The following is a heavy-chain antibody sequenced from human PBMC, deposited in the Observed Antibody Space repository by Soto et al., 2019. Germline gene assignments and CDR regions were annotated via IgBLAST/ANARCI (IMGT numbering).Heavy chain of an antibody. J-gene: IGHJ4*02. CDR2: ISYDGSNK. V-gene: IGHV3-30*03. CDR3: APWFGAFDY. CDR1: GFTFSSYG. Sequence: QVQLVESGGGVVQPGRSLRLSCAASGFTFSSYGMHWVRQAPGKGLEWVAVISYDGSNKYYADSVKGRFTSSRDNSKNTLYLQMHSQRAEDTSVYYCAPWFGAFDYWGQGTQGTVSS. D-gene: IGHD3-10*01.